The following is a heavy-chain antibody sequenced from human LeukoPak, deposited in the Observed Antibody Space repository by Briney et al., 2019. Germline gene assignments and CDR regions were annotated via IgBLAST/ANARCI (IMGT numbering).Heavy chain of an antibody. CDR2: ISNDGSNK. V-gene: IGHV3-30*18. D-gene: IGHD3-10*01. Sequence: PGGSLRLSCAASGFTFSGYGMHWVRQAPGKGLEWVAVISNDGSNKYYADSVKGRFTISRDNSKNTLYLLMNSLRAEDTAVYHCAKDRDMVRGENYFDYWGQGTLVTVSS. CDR1: GFTFSGYG. J-gene: IGHJ4*02. CDR3: AKDRDMVRGENYFDY.